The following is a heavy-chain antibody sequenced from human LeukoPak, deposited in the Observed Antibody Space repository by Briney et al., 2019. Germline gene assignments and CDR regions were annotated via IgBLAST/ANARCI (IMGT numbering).Heavy chain of an antibody. CDR3: ARGAYYAMVRGP. D-gene: IGHD3-10*01. J-gene: IGHJ4*02. CDR1: GYTFIGYH. V-gene: IGHV1-2*02. CDR2: INPNSGGT. Sequence: ASVKVSCKASGYTFIGYHMHWVRQAPGQGLEWMGWINPNSGGTNYAQKFQGRVTMTRHTSNSTAYMELSRLRSDDKAVYYCARGAYYAMVRGPWGQGTLVTVSS.